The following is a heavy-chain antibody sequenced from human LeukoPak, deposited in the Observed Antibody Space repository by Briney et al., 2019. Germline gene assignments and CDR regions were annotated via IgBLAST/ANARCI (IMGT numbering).Heavy chain of an antibody. D-gene: IGHD6-19*01. CDR3: AGLEGRYSTDWFYFFDY. CDR1: GGSISSLNL. V-gene: IGHV4-4*02. Sequence: ASETLSPTCIVSGGSISSLNLWSWLRQPPGKGLEWIGEMYLGGTTNFNPSLKSRVTTLIDKSKNQLSLQLTSVTAADTAVYYCAGLEGRYSTDWFYFFDYWGQGALVTVSS. J-gene: IGHJ4*02. CDR2: MYLGGTT.